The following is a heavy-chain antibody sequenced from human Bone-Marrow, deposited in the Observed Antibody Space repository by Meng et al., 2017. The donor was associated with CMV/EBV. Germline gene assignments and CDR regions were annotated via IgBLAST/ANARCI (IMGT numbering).Heavy chain of an antibody. V-gene: IGHV4-31*02. CDR2: IYHSVST. CDR1: SISSGGYY. J-gene: IGHJ5*02. Sequence: SISSGGYYWSWIRQHPGKGLEWIGYIYHSVSTYYNPSLKSRVTISVDTSKNQFSLKLSSVTAADTAVYYCARVLYSSSWVPLRFDPWGQGTLVTVSS. CDR3: ARVLYSSSWVPLRFDP. D-gene: IGHD6-13*01.